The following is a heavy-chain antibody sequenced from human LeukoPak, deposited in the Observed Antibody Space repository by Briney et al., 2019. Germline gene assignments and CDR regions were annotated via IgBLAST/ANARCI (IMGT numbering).Heavy chain of an antibody. CDR2: IYSGGST. D-gene: IGHD6-13*01. V-gene: IGHV3-53*01. CDR3: AKDASRSSSWYFGY. Sequence: GGSLRLSCAASGFTVSSNYMSWVRQAPGKGLEWVSVIYSGGSTYYADSVKGRFTISRDNSKNTLYLQMNSLRAEDTAVYYCAKDASRSSSWYFGYWGQGTLVTVSS. CDR1: GFTVSSNY. J-gene: IGHJ4*02.